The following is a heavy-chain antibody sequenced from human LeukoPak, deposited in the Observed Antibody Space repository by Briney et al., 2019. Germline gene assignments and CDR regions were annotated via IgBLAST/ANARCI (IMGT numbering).Heavy chain of an antibody. D-gene: IGHD6-19*01. V-gene: IGHV4-4*07. J-gene: IGHJ4*02. CDR2: IYTSGST. CDR1: GDSISSYY. Sequence: SETLSLTCAVSGDSISSYYWSWIRQPAGKGLEWIGQIYTSGSTNYKPSLKSRVTMSVDMSKNQLSLGLSSVTAADTAVYYCARRGTDSGWDFDYWGQGTLVTVSS. CDR3: ARRGTDSGWDFDY.